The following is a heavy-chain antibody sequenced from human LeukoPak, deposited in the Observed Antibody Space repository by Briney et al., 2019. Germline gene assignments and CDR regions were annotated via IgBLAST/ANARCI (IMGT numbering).Heavy chain of an antibody. Sequence: SETLSLTCTVSGGSISSSSYYWGWIRQPPGKGLEWIGSIYYSGSTYYNPSLKSRVTISVDTSKNQFSLKLSSVTAADTAVYYCARLRVTYYDFCSGYYGTPDGDYWGQGTLVTVSS. CDR1: GGSISSSSYY. CDR2: IYYSGST. CDR3: ARLRVTYYDFCSGYYGTPDGDY. J-gene: IGHJ4*02. D-gene: IGHD3-3*01. V-gene: IGHV4-39*01.